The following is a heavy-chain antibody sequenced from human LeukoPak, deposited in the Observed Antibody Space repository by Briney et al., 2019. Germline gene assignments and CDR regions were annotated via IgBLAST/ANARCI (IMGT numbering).Heavy chain of an antibody. CDR2: IYYSGST. Sequence: SSETLSLTCTVSGGSISSYYWSWIRQPPGKGLEWIGYIYYSGSTNYNPSLKSRVTISVDTSKNQFSLKLSSVTAADTAVYFCARTGDYSRSTGGWFDPWGQGTLVTVSS. J-gene: IGHJ5*02. CDR1: GGSISSYY. D-gene: IGHD4-11*01. CDR3: ARTGDYSRSTGGWFDP. V-gene: IGHV4-59*01.